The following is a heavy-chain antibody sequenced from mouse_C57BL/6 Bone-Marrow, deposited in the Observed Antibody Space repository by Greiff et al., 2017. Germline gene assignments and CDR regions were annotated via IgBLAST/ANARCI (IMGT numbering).Heavy chain of an antibody. J-gene: IGHJ1*03. CDR3: ARHGDYYGSSYWYFDV. CDR1: GFTFSSSG. Sequence: EVMLVESGGDLVKPGGSLKLSCAASGFTFSSSGMSWVRQTPDKRLEWVATISSGGSYPYYPDSVKGRFTISRDNAKNPLYLQMSSLTSEDTAMYYCARHGDYYGSSYWYFDVWGTGTTVTVSS. V-gene: IGHV5-6*01. CDR2: ISSGGSYP. D-gene: IGHD1-1*01.